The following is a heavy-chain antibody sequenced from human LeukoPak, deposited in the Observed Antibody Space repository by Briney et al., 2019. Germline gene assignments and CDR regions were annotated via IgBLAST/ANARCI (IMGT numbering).Heavy chain of an antibody. Sequence: PGGSLRLSCAASGVTFDDYAMHWVRQAPGKGLEWVSGISWNSGSIGYADSVKGRFTISRDNAKNSLYLQMNSLRAEDMALYYCVKDMGYRSGWDYFDYWGQGTLVTVSS. D-gene: IGHD6-19*01. V-gene: IGHV3-9*03. CDR3: VKDMGYRSGWDYFDY. J-gene: IGHJ4*02. CDR1: GVTFDDYA. CDR2: ISWNSGSI.